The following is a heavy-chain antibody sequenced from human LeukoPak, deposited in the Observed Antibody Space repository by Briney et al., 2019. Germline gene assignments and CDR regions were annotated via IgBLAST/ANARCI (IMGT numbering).Heavy chain of an antibody. CDR1: GFTFSSYS. V-gene: IGHV3-21*01. CDR3: ARLGMVDYFDY. D-gene: IGHD3-3*01. Sequence: GGSLRLSCAASGFTFSSYSMNWVRQVPGKGLEWVSSISSSSSYIYYADSVKGRFTISRDNAKNSLYLQMSSLRAEDTAVYYCARLGMVDYFDYWGQGTLVTVSS. J-gene: IGHJ4*02. CDR2: ISSSSSYI.